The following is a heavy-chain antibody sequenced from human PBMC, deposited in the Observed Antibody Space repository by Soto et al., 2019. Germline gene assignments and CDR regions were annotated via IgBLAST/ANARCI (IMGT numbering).Heavy chain of an antibody. Sequence: ASVKVSCKASGYTFTSYAIHWVRQAPGQRLEWMGWINAGNGDTKYSQKFQDRVTITRDTSASTAHMELSSLSSEHKAVYYCARNSGSYSHWFHPWGKGTLVTV. CDR1: GYTFTSYA. V-gene: IGHV1-3*01. CDR2: INAGNGDT. CDR3: ARNSGSYSHWFHP. D-gene: IGHD1-26*01. J-gene: IGHJ5*02.